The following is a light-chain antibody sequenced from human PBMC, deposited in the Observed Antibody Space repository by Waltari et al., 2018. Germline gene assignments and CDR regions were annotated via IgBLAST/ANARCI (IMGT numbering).Light chain of an antibody. CDR2: DVS. CDR3: NSYTSSSTLV. Sequence: QSALTQPASVSGSPGQSIPISCTGTRSDVGGYHFFLWYQQHPGKAPKLMIYDVSNRPSGVSNRFSGSKSGNTASLTISGLQAEDEADYYCNSYTSSSTLVFGGGTKVTVL. V-gene: IGLV2-14*03. CDR1: RSDVGGYHF. J-gene: IGLJ2*01.